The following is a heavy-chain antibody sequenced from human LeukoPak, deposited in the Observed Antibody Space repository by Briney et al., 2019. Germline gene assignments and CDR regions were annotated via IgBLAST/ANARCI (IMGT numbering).Heavy chain of an antibody. J-gene: IGHJ4*02. V-gene: IGHV4-39*07. CDR3: ARSGYPGRLLDY. CDR2: IYYSGST. CDR1: DGSISSSSYY. D-gene: IGHD3-3*01. Sequence: PSETLSLTCSVSDGSISSSSYYWDWIRQPPGKGLEWIGSIYYSGSTYSNPSLKSRVTISVDTSKNQFSLNLSSVTAADTAVYYCARSGYPGRLLDYWGQGTLVAVSS.